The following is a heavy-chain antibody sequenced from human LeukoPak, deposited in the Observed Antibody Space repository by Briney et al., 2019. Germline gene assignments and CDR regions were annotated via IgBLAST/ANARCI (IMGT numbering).Heavy chain of an antibody. CDR3: ARDRLPLGFDY. CDR2: ISSSSSYI. CDR1: GFTFSSYA. Sequence: PGGSLRLSCAASGFTFSSYAMSWVRQAPGKGLEWVSSISSSSSYIYYADSVKGRYTISRDNAKNSLYLQMNSLRAEDTAVYYCARDRLPLGFDYWGQGTLVTVSS. D-gene: IGHD7-27*01. J-gene: IGHJ4*02. V-gene: IGHV3-21*01.